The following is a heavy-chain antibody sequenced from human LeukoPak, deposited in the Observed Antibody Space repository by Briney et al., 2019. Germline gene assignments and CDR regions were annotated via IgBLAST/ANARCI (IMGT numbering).Heavy chain of an antibody. D-gene: IGHD1-26*01. CDR2: INHSGST. V-gene: IGHV4-34*01. CDR3: ARVVGSVDNYFDY. J-gene: IGHJ4*02. Sequence: PSETLSLTCAVYGGSFSGYYWSWIRQPPGKGLEWIGEINHSGSTNYNPSLKSRVTISVDTSKNQFSPKLSSVTAADTAVYYCARVVGSVDNYFDYWGQGTLVTVSS. CDR1: GGSFSGYY.